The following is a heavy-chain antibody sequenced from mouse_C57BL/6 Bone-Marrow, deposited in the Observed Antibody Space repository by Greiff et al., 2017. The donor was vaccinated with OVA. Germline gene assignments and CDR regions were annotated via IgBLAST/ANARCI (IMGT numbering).Heavy chain of an antibody. CDR3: ATHRDGYCSFDY. D-gene: IGHD2-3*01. J-gene: IGHJ2*01. CDR1: GFTFSSYG. Sequence: EVKVVESGGDLVKPGGSLKLSCAASGFTFSSYGMPWVRQTPDKRLEWVATISSGGSSTYYPASVKGRFTISSDNTKDTLYLKMSSLKSEDTSMDYCATHRDGYCSFDYWGQGTTLTVSS. V-gene: IGHV5-6*01. CDR2: ISSGGSST.